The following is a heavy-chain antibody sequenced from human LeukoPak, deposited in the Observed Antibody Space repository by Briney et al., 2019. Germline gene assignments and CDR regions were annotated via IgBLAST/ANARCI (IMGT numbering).Heavy chain of an antibody. Sequence: GGSLRLSCAASGFTFSSYWMSWVRQAPGKGLEWVANIKQDGSEKYYVDSVKGRFTISRDNAKNSLYLQMNSLRAEDTAVYYCAKGGIGYSYGWSDYWGQGTLVTVSS. V-gene: IGHV3-7*01. CDR1: GFTFSSYW. J-gene: IGHJ4*02. D-gene: IGHD5-18*01. CDR2: IKQDGSEK. CDR3: AKGGIGYSYGWSDY.